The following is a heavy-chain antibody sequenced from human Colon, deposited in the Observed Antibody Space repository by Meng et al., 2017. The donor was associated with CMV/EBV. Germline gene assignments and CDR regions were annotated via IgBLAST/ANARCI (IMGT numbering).Heavy chain of an antibody. J-gene: IGHJ6*02. V-gene: IGHV5-51*01. CDR2: IWPGDSSV. Sequence: GESLKISCKASGYTFDTYWIGWVRQMPGKGLEWVSIIWPGDSSVRYSPSFEGHVVMSADKSISTAYLQWSSLKASDTAMYYCARHSGSFHRDYYRGMDVWGQGTTVTVSS. CDR1: GYTFDTYW. CDR3: ARHSGSFHRDYYRGMDV. D-gene: IGHD1-26*01.